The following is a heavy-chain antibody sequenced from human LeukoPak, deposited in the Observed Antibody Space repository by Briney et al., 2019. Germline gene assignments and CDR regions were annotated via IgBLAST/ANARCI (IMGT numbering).Heavy chain of an antibody. CDR3: ARGVAGTGFDY. CDR1: GFTFSSYA. J-gene: IGHJ4*02. Sequence: GGSLRLSCAASGFTFSSYAMSWVRQAPGKGLEWVSTISGSDGSTYYADSVKGRFTISRDNSKNTLYLQMNSLRAEDTAVYYCARGVAGTGFDYWGQGTLVTVSS. D-gene: IGHD6-19*01. V-gene: IGHV3-23*01. CDR2: ISGSDGST.